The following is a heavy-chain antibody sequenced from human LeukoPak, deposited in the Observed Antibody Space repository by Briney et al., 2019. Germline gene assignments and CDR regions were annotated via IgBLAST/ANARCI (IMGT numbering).Heavy chain of an antibody. CDR3: ARGTIGSYTY. Sequence: PSETLSLTCSVSGGSVNNYYWNWIRQPPGKGLDWIGYIYYGGNTNYNPSLKSRVTISVDTSKNQFSLKLRSVTAADTAVYYCARGTIGSYTYWGQGTLVTVSS. V-gene: IGHV4-59*02. J-gene: IGHJ4*02. D-gene: IGHD3-10*01. CDR1: GGSVNNYY. CDR2: IYYGGNT.